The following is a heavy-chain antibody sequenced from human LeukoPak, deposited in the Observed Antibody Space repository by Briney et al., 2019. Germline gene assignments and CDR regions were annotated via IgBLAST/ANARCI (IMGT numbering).Heavy chain of an antibody. V-gene: IGHV4-59*01. D-gene: IGHD6-19*01. CDR2: MHYSGST. Sequence: ETLSLTCTVSGGSISSYYWSWIRQPPGKGLEWIGYMHYSGSTKYNPSLKSRVTISVDTSKNQFSLKLSSVTAADTAVYYCARERTIAVTGTSVFDPWGQGTLVTVSS. J-gene: IGHJ5*02. CDR1: GGSISSYY. CDR3: ARERTIAVTGTSVFDP.